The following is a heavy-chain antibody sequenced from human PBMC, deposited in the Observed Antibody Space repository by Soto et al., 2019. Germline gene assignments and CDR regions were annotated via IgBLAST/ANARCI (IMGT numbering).Heavy chain of an antibody. V-gene: IGHV4-61*01. D-gene: IGHD3-16*02. CDR1: GGSVSTGSYY. CDR3: ARGRSRPDY. CDR2: VFYSGST. J-gene: IGHJ4*02. Sequence: QVQLQESGPGLVKPSETLSLTCTVSGGSVSTGSYYWNWIRQPPGKGLEWIGCVFYSGSTTYNPSLKSRVTISIDTSKNQFSLKVNCVTAADTAVYYCARGRSRPDYWGQGTLVTVSS.